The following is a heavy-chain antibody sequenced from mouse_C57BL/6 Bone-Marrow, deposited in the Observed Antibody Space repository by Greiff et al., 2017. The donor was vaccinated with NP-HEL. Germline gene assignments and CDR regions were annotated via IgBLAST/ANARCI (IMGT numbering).Heavy chain of an antibody. CDR1: GYTFTSYW. D-gene: IGHD2-14*01. V-gene: IGHV1-50*01. CDR3: AREHYRASMDY. J-gene: IGHJ4*01. Sequence: QVQLQQPGAELVKPGASVKLSCKASGYTFTSYWMQWVKQRPGQGLEWIGEIDPSDSYTNYNQKFKGKATLTVDTSSSTAYMQLSSLTSEDSAVYDCAREHYRASMDYWGQGTSVTVSS. CDR2: IDPSDSYT.